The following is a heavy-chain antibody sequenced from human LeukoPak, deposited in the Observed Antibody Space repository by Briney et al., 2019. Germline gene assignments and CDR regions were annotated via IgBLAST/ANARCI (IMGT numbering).Heavy chain of an antibody. V-gene: IGHV3-23*01. J-gene: IGHJ4*02. CDR1: EFIFSSYG. CDR2: ISASGGGT. D-gene: IGHD4-23*01. CDR3: AKEVTPGALLYGPSDY. Sequence: GGSLRLSCAASEFIFSSYGMSWVRQAPGKGLEWVSAISASGGGTYYADSVKGRFTISRDNSRNTLYLEMNSLRAEDTAIYYCAKEVTPGALLYGPSDYWGQGTLVTVSS.